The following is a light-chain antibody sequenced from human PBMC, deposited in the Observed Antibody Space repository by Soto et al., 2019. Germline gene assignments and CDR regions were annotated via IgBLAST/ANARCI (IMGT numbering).Light chain of an antibody. CDR3: QQYKSYWT. V-gene: IGKV1-5*01. Sequence: DIQMTQSPSTLSGSVGDRVTITCRASQTISSWLAWYQQKPGKAPNLLISDASSLETGVPSRFSGSGSGTEFTLTINSLQPDDFATYYCQQYKSYWTFGQGTKVDIK. CDR2: DAS. J-gene: IGKJ1*01. CDR1: QTISSW.